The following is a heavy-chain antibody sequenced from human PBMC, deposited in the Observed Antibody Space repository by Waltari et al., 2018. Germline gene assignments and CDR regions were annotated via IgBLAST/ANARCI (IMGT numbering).Heavy chain of an antibody. D-gene: IGHD6-19*01. Sequence: QVQLQESGPGLVKPSETLSLTCTVSGYSISSGYYWGWIRQPPGKGLEWIGSIYHSGSTYYNPSLKSRVTISVDTSKNQFALKLSSVTAADTAVYYCARAAVAGPNDAFDIWGQGTTVTVAS. V-gene: IGHV4-38-2*02. J-gene: IGHJ3*02. CDR3: ARAAVAGPNDAFDI. CDR2: IYHSGST. CDR1: GYSISSGYY.